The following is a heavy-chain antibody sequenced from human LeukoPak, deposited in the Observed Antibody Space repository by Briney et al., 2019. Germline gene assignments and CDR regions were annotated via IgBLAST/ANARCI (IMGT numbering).Heavy chain of an antibody. CDR3: AKGLIVVVVAAPQDY. V-gene: IGHV3-21*04. CDR2: ISSSSSYI. CDR1: GFTFSSYD. D-gene: IGHD2-15*01. J-gene: IGHJ4*02. Sequence: PGGSLRLSCAASGFTFSSYDMGWVRQAPGKGLEWVSYISSSSSYIHYADSVKGRFTISRDNSKNTLYLQMNSLRAEDTAVYYCAKGLIVVVVAAPQDYWGQGTLVTVSS.